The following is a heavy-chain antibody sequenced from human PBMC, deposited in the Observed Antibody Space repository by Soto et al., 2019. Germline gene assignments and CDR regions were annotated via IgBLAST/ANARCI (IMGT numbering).Heavy chain of an antibody. CDR3: ARDSRGSSSWVIN. D-gene: IGHD6-13*01. V-gene: IGHV3-7*01. Sequence: GSLRLSCAASGFTFSSYWMSWVRQAPGKGLEWVANIKQDGSEKYYVDSVKGRFTISRDNAKNSLYLQMNSLRAEDTAVYYCARDSRGSSSWVINWGQGTLVTVSS. CDR1: GFTFSSYW. J-gene: IGHJ4*02. CDR2: IKQDGSEK.